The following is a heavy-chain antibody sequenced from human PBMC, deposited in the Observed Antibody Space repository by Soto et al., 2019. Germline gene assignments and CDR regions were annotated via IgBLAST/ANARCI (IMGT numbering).Heavy chain of an antibody. CDR1: GFTFNSYA. CDR2: LSYEGDNT. Sequence: GQLVESGGGVVQPGGSLTLSCAASGFTFNSYAMHWVRQAPGKGLEWVAALSYEGDNTYYADAVKGRFTISRDNFKNTLYLQMSSLRAEDTAVYSCARVYGFNQLASSYYDMDVWGQGTTVTVSS. J-gene: IGHJ6*02. CDR3: ARVYGFNQLASSYYDMDV. V-gene: IGHV3-30-3*01. D-gene: IGHD2-8*01.